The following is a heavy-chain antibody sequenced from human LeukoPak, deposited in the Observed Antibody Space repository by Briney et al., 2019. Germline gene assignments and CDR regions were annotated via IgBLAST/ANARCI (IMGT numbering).Heavy chain of an antibody. CDR1: GGSISSYY. Sequence: ASETLSLTCTVSGGSISSYYWSWIRQPPGKGLEWIGEGSESGGTKFNPSLKSRVTISADTSKNQFSLKVKSVTAADTAVYFCAKNGQSGFSFDPWGRGTPVTVSS. CDR3: AKNGQSGFSFDP. CDR2: GSESGGT. D-gene: IGHD3-3*01. V-gene: IGHV4-34*01. J-gene: IGHJ5*02.